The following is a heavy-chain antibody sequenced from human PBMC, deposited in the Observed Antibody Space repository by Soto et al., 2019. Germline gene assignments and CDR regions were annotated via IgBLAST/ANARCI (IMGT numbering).Heavy chain of an antibody. CDR2: INPNSGGT. J-gene: IGHJ4*02. CDR3: ARAGSSESSGWIYFDY. Sequence: GASVKVSCKASGYTFTGYYMHWVRQAPGQGLEWMGWINPNSGGTNYAQKFQGWVTMTRDTSISTAYMELSRLRSDDTAVYYCARAGSSESSGWIYFDYWGQGTLVTVSS. CDR1: GYTFTGYY. D-gene: IGHD6-19*01. V-gene: IGHV1-2*04.